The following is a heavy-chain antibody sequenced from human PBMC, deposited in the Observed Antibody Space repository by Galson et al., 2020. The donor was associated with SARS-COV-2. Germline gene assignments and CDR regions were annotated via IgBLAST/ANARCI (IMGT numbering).Heavy chain of an antibody. D-gene: IGHD3-16*01. J-gene: IGHJ3*02. CDR3: AGDVPGGGGFDAFDI. CDR1: GYSFTGYY. Sequence: ASVKVSCKASGYSFTGYYMHWVRQAPGQGLEWMGWINPNSGSTSYAQKFLGRVTMTRDTSIITAYMELSSLRSDDTAVYYCAGDVPGGGGFDAFDIWGQGTLVTVSS. V-gene: IGHV1-2*02. CDR2: INPNSGST.